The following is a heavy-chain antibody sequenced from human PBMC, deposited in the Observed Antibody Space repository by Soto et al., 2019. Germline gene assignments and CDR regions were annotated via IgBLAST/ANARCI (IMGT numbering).Heavy chain of an antibody. J-gene: IGHJ6*02. D-gene: IGHD2-2*01. CDR2: ISYDGSNK. CDR3: ARDLLVPAAIYYYGMDV. Sequence: QVQLVESGGGVVQPGRSLRLSCAASGFIFSSYAMHWVRQAPGKGLEWVAVISYDGSNKYYADSVKGRFTISRDNSKNTLYLQMNSLRAEDTAVYYCARDLLVPAAIYYYGMDVWGQGTTVTVSS. CDR1: GFIFSSYA. V-gene: IGHV3-30-3*01.